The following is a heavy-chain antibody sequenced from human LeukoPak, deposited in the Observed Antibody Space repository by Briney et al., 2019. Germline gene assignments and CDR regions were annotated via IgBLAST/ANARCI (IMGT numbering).Heavy chain of an antibody. V-gene: IGHV4-34*01. CDR1: GGSFSGYY. Sequence: SETLSLTCAVYGGSFSGYYWSWIRQPPGKGLGWIGEINHSGSTNYNPSLKSRVTISVDTSKNQFSLKLSSVTAADTAVYYCARGPGYYDSSGYLGYWGQGTLVTVSS. CDR3: ARGPGYYDSSGYLGY. CDR2: INHSGST. J-gene: IGHJ4*02. D-gene: IGHD3-22*01.